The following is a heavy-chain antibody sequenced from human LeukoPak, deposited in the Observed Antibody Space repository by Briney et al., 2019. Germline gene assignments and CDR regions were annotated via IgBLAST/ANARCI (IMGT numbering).Heavy chain of an antibody. CDR3: TRGSWFDP. CDR1: GDSVSSNSAS. J-gene: IGHJ5*02. CDR2: TYYRSRWIY. V-gene: IGHV6-1*01. Sequence: SQTFSLTCAISGDSVSSNSASWNWMRQSPSRGLEWLGRTYYRSRWIYDYAVSVKSRITINPDTSKNQVSLQLSSVTPEDTAVYYCTRGSWFDPWGQGTLVTVSS.